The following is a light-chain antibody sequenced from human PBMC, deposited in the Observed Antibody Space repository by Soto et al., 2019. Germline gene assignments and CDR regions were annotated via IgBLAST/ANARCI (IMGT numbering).Light chain of an antibody. CDR3: QQRSNWPLT. V-gene: IGKV3-11*01. CDR2: DAS. Sequence: ERVMTQSPVTLSVSPGESVTLSCRASQSVRSTSLAWYQQKPGQAPRLLIYDASNRATGIPARFSGSGSGTDFTLTISSLEPADFAVYYCQQRSNWPLTFGGGTKVDIK. CDR1: QSVRSTS. J-gene: IGKJ4*01.